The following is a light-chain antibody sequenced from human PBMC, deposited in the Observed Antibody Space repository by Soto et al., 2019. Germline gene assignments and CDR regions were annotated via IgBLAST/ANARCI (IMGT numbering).Light chain of an antibody. CDR2: RND. CDR1: RSDIGSNY. CDR3: QAYDYSLTASV. Sequence: QSVLTQPPSASGTPGQRVTISCSGSRSDIGSNYVYWYQQLPGMAPKLLIYRNDQRPSGVPDRISGSKSGTSASLAIIGLRSEDEADYYCQAYDYSLTASVFGGGTKLTVL. J-gene: IGLJ3*02. V-gene: IGLV1-47*01.